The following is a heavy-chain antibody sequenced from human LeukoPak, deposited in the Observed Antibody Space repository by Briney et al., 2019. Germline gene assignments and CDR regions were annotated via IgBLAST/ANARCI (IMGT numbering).Heavy chain of an antibody. CDR1: GYTFTNYY. CDR3: GGGGIYYNISDYNGGDVFDI. V-gene: IGHV1-46*01. J-gene: IGHJ3*02. CDR2: INPSGGST. Sequence: ASVKVSCKAPGYTFTNYYMHWVRQAPGQGLEWMGIINPSGGSTSYVQKFQGRVTMTRDMSTSTVYMELSSLRSEDTAVYYCGGGGIYYNISDYNGGDVFDIGGKGTGVTVFS. D-gene: IGHD3-22*01.